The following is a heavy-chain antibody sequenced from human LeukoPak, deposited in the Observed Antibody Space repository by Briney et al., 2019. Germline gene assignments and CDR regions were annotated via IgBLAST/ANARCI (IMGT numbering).Heavy chain of an antibody. CDR3: ARVLRVYYYYYMDV. CDR2: IYYSGST. J-gene: IGHJ6*03. Sequence: PSETLSLTCTVSGGSISSYYWSWIRQPPGKGLEWIGYIYYSGSTNYNPSLKSRVTISVDTSKNQFSLKLSSVTAADTAVYYCARVLRVYYYYYMDVWGKGTTVTVSS. V-gene: IGHV4-59*01. D-gene: IGHD3-9*01. CDR1: GGSISSYY.